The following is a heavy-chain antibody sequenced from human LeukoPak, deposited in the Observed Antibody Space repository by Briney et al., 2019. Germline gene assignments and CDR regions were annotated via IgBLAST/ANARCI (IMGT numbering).Heavy chain of an antibody. V-gene: IGHV1-69*04. CDR2: IIPILGIA. CDR3: ASASGTGAAGTSFFDY. J-gene: IGHJ4*02. CDR1: GGTFSSYA. Sequence: GASVKVSCKASGGTFSSYAISWVRQAPGQGLEWMGRIIPILGIADYAQKFQGRVTITADKSTSTAYMELSSLRSEDTAVYYCASASGTGAAGTSFFDYWGQGTLVTVSS. D-gene: IGHD6-13*01.